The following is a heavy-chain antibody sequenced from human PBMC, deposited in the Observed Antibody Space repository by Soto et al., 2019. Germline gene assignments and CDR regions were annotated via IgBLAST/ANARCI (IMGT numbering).Heavy chain of an antibody. Sequence: GASVKVSCRASGYTFPSYDINWVRQATGQGRQWMGWMNPNRGNTGFPQKFQGRVTMTRNTSRSTAYMELRSRRSEDTAVYYCASDAYIAARLYYYYGMDVWSQGTTVTVSS. D-gene: IGHD6-6*01. CDR1: GYTFPSYD. J-gene: IGHJ6*02. CDR2: MNPNRGNT. V-gene: IGHV1-8*01. CDR3: ASDAYIAARLYYYYGMDV.